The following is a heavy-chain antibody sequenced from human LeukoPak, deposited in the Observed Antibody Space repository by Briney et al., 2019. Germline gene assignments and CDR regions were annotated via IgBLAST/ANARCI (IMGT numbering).Heavy chain of an antibody. CDR2: IKQDGSEK. Sequence: GGSLRLSCAASGFTFSSYWMSWVRQAPGKGLEWVANIKQDGSEKYYVDSVKGRFTISRDNSKNTLYLQMNSLRAEDTAVYCCAEGGEFDYWGQGTLVTVSS. CDR1: GFTFSSYW. D-gene: IGHD3-16*01. CDR3: AEGGEFDY. J-gene: IGHJ4*02. V-gene: IGHV3-7*01.